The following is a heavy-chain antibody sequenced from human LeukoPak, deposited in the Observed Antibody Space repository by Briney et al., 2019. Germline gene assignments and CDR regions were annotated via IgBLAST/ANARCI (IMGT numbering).Heavy chain of an antibody. J-gene: IGHJ3*02. CDR2: IYHSGST. Sequence: SETLSLTCTVSGGSISSGGYYWSWIRQPPGKGLEWIGYIYHSGSTYYNPSLKSRVTISVDRSKNQFSLKLSSVTAADTAVYYCASIQLLWAVHIWGQGTMVTVSS. CDR3: ASIQLLWAVHI. D-gene: IGHD2-2*01. V-gene: IGHV4-30-2*01. CDR1: GGSISSGGYY.